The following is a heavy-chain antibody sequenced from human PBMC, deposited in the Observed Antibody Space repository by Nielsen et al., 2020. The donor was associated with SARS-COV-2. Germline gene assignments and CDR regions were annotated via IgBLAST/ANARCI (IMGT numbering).Heavy chain of an antibody. CDR1: GFTFSSYA. J-gene: IGHJ4*02. V-gene: IGHV3-23*01. D-gene: IGHD2-2*02. CDR3: AKGRSYCSSTSCYKYYFDY. Sequence: GGSLRLSCAASGFTFSSYAMSWVRQAPGKGLEWVSAISGSGGSTYYADSVKGRFTNSRDNSKNTLYLQMNSLRAEDTAVYYCAKGRSYCSSTSCYKYYFDYWGQGTLVTVSS. CDR2: ISGSGGST.